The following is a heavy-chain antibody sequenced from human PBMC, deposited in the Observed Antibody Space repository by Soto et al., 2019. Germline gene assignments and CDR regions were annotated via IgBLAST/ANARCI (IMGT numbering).Heavy chain of an antibody. D-gene: IGHD2-8*01. J-gene: IGHJ6*03. V-gene: IGHV4-34*01. CDR3: ARGARTSYYYYYMDV. CDR1: GGSFSGYY. CDR2: INHSGST. Sequence: SETLSLTCAVYGGSFSGYYWSWIRQPPGKGLEWIGKINHSGSTSYNPSLKNRVTISVDTAKNQSSLKLSTVTAADTAVYYCARGARTSYYYYYMDVWGKGTTVTVSS.